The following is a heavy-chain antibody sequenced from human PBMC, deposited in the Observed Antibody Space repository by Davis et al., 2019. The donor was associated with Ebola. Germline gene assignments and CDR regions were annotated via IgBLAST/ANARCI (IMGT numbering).Heavy chain of an antibody. Sequence: GGSLRLSCAASGFTFSSYAMSWVRQAPGKELEWVSAISGSGGSTYYADSVKGRFTISRDNSKNTLYLQMNSLRAEDTAVYYCARGGIVVVVAVWGQGTLVTVSS. J-gene: IGHJ4*02. D-gene: IGHD2-15*01. CDR3: ARGGIVVVVAV. CDR1: GFTFSSYA. CDR2: ISGSGGST. V-gene: IGHV3-23*01.